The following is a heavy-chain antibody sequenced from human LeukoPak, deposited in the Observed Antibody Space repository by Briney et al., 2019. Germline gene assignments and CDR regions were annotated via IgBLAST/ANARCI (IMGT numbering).Heavy chain of an antibody. J-gene: IGHJ4*02. D-gene: IGHD1-26*01. CDR1: GFTFSDYY. V-gene: IGHV3-23*01. Sequence: PGGSLRLSCAASGFTFSDYYMSWIRQAPGKGLEWVSAISGSGGSTYYADSVKGRFTISRDDSKNTLYLQMNSLRAEDTAVYYCANGPPGARGRVDFDYWGQGTLVTVSS. CDR2: ISGSGGST. CDR3: ANGPPGARGRVDFDY.